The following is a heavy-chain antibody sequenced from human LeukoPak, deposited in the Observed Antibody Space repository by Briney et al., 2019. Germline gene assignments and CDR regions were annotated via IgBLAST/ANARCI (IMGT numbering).Heavy chain of an antibody. J-gene: IGHJ4*02. CDR1: GGSFSGYY. D-gene: IGHD5-18*01. Sequence: PSETLSLTCAVYGGSFSGYYWSWIRQPPGKGLEWIGEINHSGSTNYNPSLKSRVTISVDTSKNQFSLKLSSVTAADTAVYYCARGSEVDTAMGYYFDYWGQGTLVTVSS. CDR3: ARGSEVDTAMGYYFDY. CDR2: INHSGST. V-gene: IGHV4-34*01.